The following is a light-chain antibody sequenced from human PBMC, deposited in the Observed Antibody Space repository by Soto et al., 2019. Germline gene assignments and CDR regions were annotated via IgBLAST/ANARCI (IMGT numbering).Light chain of an antibody. V-gene: IGKV1-9*01. J-gene: IGKJ5*01. CDR3: QQLNSYPIT. Sequence: IVMTQSPSAFSASAGDMFTISLRASQGISSYLAWYQQKPGKAPKLLIYAASTLQSGVPSRFSGSGSGTEFTLTISSLQPEDFATYYCQQLNSYPITFGQGTRLEIK. CDR2: AAS. CDR1: QGISSY.